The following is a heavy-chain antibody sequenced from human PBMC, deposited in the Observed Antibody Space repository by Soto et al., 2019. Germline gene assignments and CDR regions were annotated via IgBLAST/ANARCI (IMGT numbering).Heavy chain of an antibody. J-gene: IGHJ4*02. CDR2: ISTGNGNT. CDR1: GYTFTDYA. D-gene: IGHD2-21*01. CDR3: ANVSQMWTPDY. V-gene: IGHV1-3*04. Sequence: QVQLVQSGAEVKKPGASVKVSCKASGYTFTDYAMHWVRQAPGQRLEWMGWISTGNGNTKYSHKFQGRVTITRDTSATTAYMELSSLRSEDTAVYYCANVSQMWTPDYWGKGTLVTVSS.